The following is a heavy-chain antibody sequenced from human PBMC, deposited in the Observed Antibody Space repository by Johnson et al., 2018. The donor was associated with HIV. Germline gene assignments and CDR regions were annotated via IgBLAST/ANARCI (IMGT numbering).Heavy chain of an antibody. CDR2: IDWNGGST. Sequence: VQLVESGGVVVQPGGSLRLSCAASGFSFDDYGMSWVRQPPGKGLEWVSGIDWNGGSTSYADSVRGRFTISRDNAKNSLYLQMNSLRAEDTALYYCAKDRKGSSSWLRSGVAFDIWGQGTMVTVSS. V-gene: IGHV3-20*04. D-gene: IGHD6-13*01. J-gene: IGHJ3*02. CDR1: GFSFDDYG. CDR3: AKDRKGSSSWLRSGVAFDI.